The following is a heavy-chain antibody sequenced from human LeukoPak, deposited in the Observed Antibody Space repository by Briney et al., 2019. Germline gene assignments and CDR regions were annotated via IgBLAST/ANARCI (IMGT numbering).Heavy chain of an antibody. CDR3: ATDRDNSDWQKRFDS. CDR1: GFTFSTYW. J-gene: IGHJ4*02. CDR2: INQDASEI. D-gene: IGHD2-21*02. Sequence: GGSLRLSCAASGFTFSTYWMNWYRQAPGKGLEWVGNINQDASEINYVDSVRGRFTISRGNAKNSLHLQMNSLRAEDTAVYYCATDRDNSDWQKRFDSWGQGTLVTVSS. V-gene: IGHV3-7*01.